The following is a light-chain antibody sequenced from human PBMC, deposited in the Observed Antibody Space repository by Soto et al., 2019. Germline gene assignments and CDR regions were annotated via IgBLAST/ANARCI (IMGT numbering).Light chain of an antibody. CDR3: QQSYSIPLA. J-gene: IGKJ3*01. Sequence: DIQMTQSPSSLSASVGDRVTITCRASQSITSYLNWYQQKPGKAPKLLIYTASFLQSGVPSRFSGSGHGTDFTLTISSLQPEDFATYYCQQSYSIPLAFGPGTKVDIK. V-gene: IGKV1-39*01. CDR1: QSITSY. CDR2: TAS.